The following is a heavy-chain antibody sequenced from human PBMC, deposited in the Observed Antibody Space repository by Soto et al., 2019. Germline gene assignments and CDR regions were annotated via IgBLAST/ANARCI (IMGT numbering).Heavy chain of an antibody. J-gene: IGHJ3*02. CDR3: TTFGSIRTDGSAFDI. CDR2: AKSTVDGGTI. V-gene: IGHV3-15*07. Sequence: GGSLRLSCAASGFNFKNAWMNWVRQASGKGLEWVGRAKSTVDGGTIDYAAPVKGRFTISRDDSKTTFYLQMNSLKTDDTAFIFFTTFGSIRTDGSAFDIWGKGTMVTVSS. D-gene: IGHD2-15*01. CDR1: GFNFKNAW.